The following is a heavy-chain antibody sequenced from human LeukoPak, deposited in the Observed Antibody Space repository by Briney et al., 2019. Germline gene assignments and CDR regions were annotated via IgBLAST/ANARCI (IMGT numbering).Heavy chain of an antibody. CDR1: GGSFSGYY. CDR2: INHSGCT. Sequence: PSDTLSLTCAVYGGSFSGYYWSWIRQPPAKGLEWIGEINHSGCTNYNPPLKSRVTISVDTSKNQFSLKLSSVTAADPAVYYSARSDRYLSGGDWYFDLWGRGTLVTVSS. J-gene: IGHJ2*01. CDR3: ARSDRYLSGGDWYFDL. V-gene: IGHV4-34*01. D-gene: IGHD2-15*01.